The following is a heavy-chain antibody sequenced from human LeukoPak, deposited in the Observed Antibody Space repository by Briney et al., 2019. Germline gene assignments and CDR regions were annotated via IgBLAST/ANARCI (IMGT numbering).Heavy chain of an antibody. Sequence: GGSLRLSCAASGFTFSSYSMNWVRQAPGKGLEWVSSISSSSSYIYYADSVKGRFTISRDNAKNSLYLQMNSLRAEDTAVYYRARDQRGREDGFDYWGQGTLVTVSS. CDR3: ARDQRGREDGFDY. CDR2: ISSSSSYI. J-gene: IGHJ4*02. V-gene: IGHV3-21*01. D-gene: IGHD5-12*01. CDR1: GFTFSSYS.